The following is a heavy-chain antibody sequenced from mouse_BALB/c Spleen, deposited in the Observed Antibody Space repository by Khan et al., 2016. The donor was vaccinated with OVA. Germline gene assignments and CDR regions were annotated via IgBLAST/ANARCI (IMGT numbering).Heavy chain of an antibody. CDR3: ARPITTGGFAY. J-gene: IGHJ3*01. V-gene: IGHV14-3*02. CDR2: INPANGNI. Sequence: VQLQQSGTELVKPVASVKLSCTASGFNIKDTYMHWVKQRPEQGLEWIGRINPANGNIKYDPNFQGKATITADTSSNTAYLHLSSLTSEDTAVYYCARPITTGGFAYWGQGTLVTVSA. CDR1: GFNIKDTY. D-gene: IGHD1-2*01.